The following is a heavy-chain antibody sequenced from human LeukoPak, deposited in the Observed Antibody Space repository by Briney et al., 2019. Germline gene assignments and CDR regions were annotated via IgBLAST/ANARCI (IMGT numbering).Heavy chain of an antibody. Sequence: GGSLRLSCATSGFTFSDHSMIWVRQAPGRGLEWVSSISSRTDNTYYADSLRGRFTISRDNAKNSLYLQMNSLRAEDTAVYYCARDLLTYCSGGSCRSGGAFDIWGQGTMVTVSS. CDR1: GFTFSDHS. CDR2: ISSRTDNT. J-gene: IGHJ3*02. D-gene: IGHD2-15*01. V-gene: IGHV3-21*01. CDR3: ARDLLTYCSGGSCRSGGAFDI.